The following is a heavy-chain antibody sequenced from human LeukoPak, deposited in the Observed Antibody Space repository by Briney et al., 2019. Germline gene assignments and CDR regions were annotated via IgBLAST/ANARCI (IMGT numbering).Heavy chain of an antibody. CDR3: ASLGRRKGSARYGDYYYGMDV. V-gene: IGHV4-34*01. CDR2: INHSGST. CDR1: GGSFSGYY. Sequence: SETLSLTCAVYGGSFSGYYWSWIRQPPGKGLEWIGEINHSGSTNYNPSLKSRVTISVDTSKNQFSLKLSSVTAADTAVYYCASLGRRKGSARYGDYYYGMDVWGQGTTVTVSS. J-gene: IGHJ6*02. D-gene: IGHD6-19*01.